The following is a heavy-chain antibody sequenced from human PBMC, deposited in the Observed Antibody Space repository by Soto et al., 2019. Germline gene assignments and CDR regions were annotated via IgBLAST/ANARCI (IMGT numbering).Heavy chain of an antibody. CDR3: ARGNKYSSSSGYYYYGMDV. V-gene: IGHV6-1*01. D-gene: IGHD6-6*01. J-gene: IGHJ6*02. CDR1: GDSVSSNSAA. Sequence: SQTLSLTCAISGDSVSSNSAAWNWIRQSPSRGLEWLGRTYYRSKWYNDYAVSVKSRITINPDTSKNQFSLQLNSVTPEDTAVYYCARGNKYSSSSGYYYYGMDVWGQGTTVTVSS. CDR2: TYYRSKWYN.